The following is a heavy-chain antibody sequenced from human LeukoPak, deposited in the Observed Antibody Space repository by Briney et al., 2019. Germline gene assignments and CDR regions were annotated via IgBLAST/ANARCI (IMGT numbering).Heavy chain of an antibody. CDR2: ISGSGADT. Sequence: GGTLRLSCEASSFTFSDYGMSWVRQAPGKGLEWVAGISGSGADTYYADSVKGRFTVSRDNAKNSLYLQMNSLRAEDTAVYYCAREFSLLRYFDWLPYGYYFDYWGQGTLVTVSS. V-gene: IGHV3-23*01. D-gene: IGHD3-9*01. CDR1: SFTFSDYG. J-gene: IGHJ4*02. CDR3: AREFSLLRYFDWLPYGYYFDY.